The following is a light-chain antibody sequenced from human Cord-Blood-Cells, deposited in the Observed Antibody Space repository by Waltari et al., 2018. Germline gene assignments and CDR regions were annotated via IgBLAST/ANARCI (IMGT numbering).Light chain of an antibody. CDR3: QQYDNLPRVT. CDR1: QDISNY. CDR2: ETS. V-gene: IGKV1-33*01. Sequence: DIQMTQSPSSLSASVGDRVTINCQASQDISNYLNWYQQKQGKAPKLVIYETSNLETGVPSMFSGSESGTDFTFTISSMQPEDIATYYCQQYDNLPRVTFGQGTKLEIK. J-gene: IGKJ2*01.